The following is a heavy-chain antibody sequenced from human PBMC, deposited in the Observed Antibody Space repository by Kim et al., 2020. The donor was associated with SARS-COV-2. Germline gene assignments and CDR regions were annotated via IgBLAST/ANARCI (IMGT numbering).Heavy chain of an antibody. Sequence: SETLSLTCTVYGGSLSGYYWSWIRQPPGKGLEWIGEINHNGGTNYKPSLKSRVTMSVDTSKNQLSLKLSSVTAADTAVYYCGRGHVWPRRPFDYWGQGTLVTVSS. D-gene: IGHD6-6*01. V-gene: IGHV4-34*01. CDR2: INHNGGT. CDR1: GGSLSGYY. CDR3: GRGHVWPRRPFDY. J-gene: IGHJ4*02.